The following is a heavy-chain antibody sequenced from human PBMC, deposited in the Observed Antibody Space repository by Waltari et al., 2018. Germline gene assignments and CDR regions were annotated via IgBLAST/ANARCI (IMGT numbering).Heavy chain of an antibody. CDR1: GGFFSGYY. D-gene: IGHD2-2*02. CDR2: INHSGTT. Sequence: QVQLQQWGPGLLKPSETLSLSCAAYGGFFSGYYWTWIRHPPGNGLGWIGGINHSGTTNSNPSLKSRVTISGETSKNQFSLKLSSVTAADTAVYYCARGLIVVVPAAIGWFDPWGQGTLVTVSS. J-gene: IGHJ5*02. V-gene: IGHV4-34*01. CDR3: ARGLIVVVPAAIGWFDP.